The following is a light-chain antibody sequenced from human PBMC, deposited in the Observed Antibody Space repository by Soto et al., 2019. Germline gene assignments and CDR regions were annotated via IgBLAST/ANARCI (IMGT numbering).Light chain of an antibody. Sequence: EIVLTQSPATLSLSPGEGATLSCRASQSVTNHLAWFQQKPGQAPRLLIYDASNRATGIPARFSGSESGTEFTLTINNLQSEDFAVYYCQQYRNWPRTFGQGTKVDIK. V-gene: IGKV3-11*01. J-gene: IGKJ1*01. CDR3: QQYRNWPRT. CDR1: QSVTNH. CDR2: DAS.